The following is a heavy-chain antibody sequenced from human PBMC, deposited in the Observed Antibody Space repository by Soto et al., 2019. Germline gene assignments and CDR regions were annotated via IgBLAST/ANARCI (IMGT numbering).Heavy chain of an antibody. J-gene: IGHJ5*02. CDR2: IYYSGST. CDR3: ARSITIFGAYNWFDP. V-gene: IGHV4-30-4*01. Sequence: LSLTCTVPGGSLSSGDYYWSWIRQPPGKGLEWIGYIYYSGSTYYNPSLKSRVTISVDTSKNQFSLKLSSVTAADTAVYYCARSITIFGAYNWFDPWGQGTLVTVSS. D-gene: IGHD3-3*01. CDR1: GGSLSSGDYY.